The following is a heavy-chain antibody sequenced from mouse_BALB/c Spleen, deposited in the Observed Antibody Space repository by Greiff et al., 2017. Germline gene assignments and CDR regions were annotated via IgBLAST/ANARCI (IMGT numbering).Heavy chain of an antibody. D-gene: IGHD1-1*01. V-gene: IGHV5-6-3*01. CDR3: ARDNYYGSSVAMDY. CDR1: GFTFSSYG. CDR2: INSNGGST. Sequence: EVKVVESGGGLVQPGGSLKLSCAASGFTFSSYGMSWVRQTPDKRLELVATINSNGGSTYYPDSVKGRFTISRDNAKNTLYLQMSSLKSEDTAMYYCARDNYYGSSVAMDYWGQGTSVTVSS. J-gene: IGHJ4*01.